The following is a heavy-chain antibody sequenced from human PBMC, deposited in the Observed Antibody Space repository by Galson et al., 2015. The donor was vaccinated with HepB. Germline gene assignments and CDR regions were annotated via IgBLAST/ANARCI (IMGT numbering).Heavy chain of an antibody. CDR2: IYSGDNT. D-gene: IGHD6-13*01. J-gene: IGHJ4*02. V-gene: IGHV3-53*01. CDR3: ARGYSNGWYSGLGY. Sequence: SLRLSCAASGFIVSRSYMSWVRQAPGKGLEWVSVIYSGDNTYYADPAKGLFTSSRDSSKNTLYLRMNSLRVEDTAVYYCARGYSNGWYSGLGYWGQGTLVTVSS. CDR1: GFIVSRSY.